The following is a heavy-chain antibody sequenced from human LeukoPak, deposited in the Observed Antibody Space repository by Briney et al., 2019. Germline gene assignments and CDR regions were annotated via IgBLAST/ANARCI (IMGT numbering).Heavy chain of an antibody. CDR1: GGSISISNYY. V-gene: IGHV4-39*01. J-gene: IGHJ4*02. Sequence: KPSETLSLTCTVSGGSISISNYYWGWIRQSPGKGLEWIGSLYYGGNTYYNPSLKSRVTISVDTSNNQFSLRLTSVTAADTAVYYCATIQLWFAGTPNWGQGTLVIVSS. CDR3: ATIQLWFAGTPN. CDR2: LYYGGNT. D-gene: IGHD5-18*01.